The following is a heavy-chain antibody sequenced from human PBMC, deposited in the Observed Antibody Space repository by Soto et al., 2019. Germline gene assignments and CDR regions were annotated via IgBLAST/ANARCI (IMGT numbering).Heavy chain of an antibody. V-gene: IGHV1-18*01. D-gene: IGHD6-13*01. Sequence: ASVKVSCKASGYTFTSYGISWVRQAPGQGLEWMGWISAYNGNTNYAQKLQGRVTMTTDTSTSTAYMELRSLRSDDTAVYYCARLWDSSNIGGIYYFDYWGQGTLVTVSS. J-gene: IGHJ4*02. CDR2: ISAYNGNT. CDR3: ARLWDSSNIGGIYYFDY. CDR1: GYTFTSYG.